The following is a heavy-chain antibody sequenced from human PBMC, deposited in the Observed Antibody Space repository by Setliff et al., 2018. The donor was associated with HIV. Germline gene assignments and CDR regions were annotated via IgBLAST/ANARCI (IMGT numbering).Heavy chain of an antibody. CDR1: GFTFTSSA. D-gene: IGHD4-4*01. Sequence: GASVKVSCKASGFTFTSSAVQWVRQARGQRLEWIGWIVVGSGNTDYTQKFQDRVTMTSDTSTSTVYMELRSLRSEDTAIYYCVKEYHTEVTDTRVANYFDYWGQGTLVTVSS. V-gene: IGHV1-58*01. CDR3: VKEYHTEVTDTRVANYFDY. J-gene: IGHJ4*02. CDR2: IVVGSGNT.